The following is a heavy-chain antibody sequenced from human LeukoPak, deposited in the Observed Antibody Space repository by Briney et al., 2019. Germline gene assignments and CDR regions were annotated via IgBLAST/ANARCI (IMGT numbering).Heavy chain of an antibody. CDR2: IKQDGSEK. CDR1: GFTFFSYW. CDR3: AKDHCTVTSCFAGFDY. J-gene: IGHJ4*01. D-gene: IGHD2-2*01. Sequence: GGSPRLSCAAPGFTFFSYWVSWVRPAPGEGVEWGANIKQDGSEKYYVDSVKGRFTISRDNAKSTVFLQMNSLRAEDTAIYYCAKDHCTVTSCFAGFDYWGQGTLVTVSS. V-gene: IGHV3-7*03.